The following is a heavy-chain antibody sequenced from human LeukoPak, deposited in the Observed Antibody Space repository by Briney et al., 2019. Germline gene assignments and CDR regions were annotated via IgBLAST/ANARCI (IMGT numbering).Heavy chain of an antibody. Sequence: GGSLKISCKGSGYSFTSYWIGWVRQLPGKGLEWMGIIYPGDSDTRYSPSLQGQVTISADKSISTAYLQWSSLKASDTAMYYCARGSMVRGVVRLLDYWGQGTLVTVSS. CDR1: GYSFTSYW. V-gene: IGHV5-51*01. J-gene: IGHJ4*02. D-gene: IGHD3-10*01. CDR3: ARGSMVRGVVRLLDY. CDR2: IYPGDSDT.